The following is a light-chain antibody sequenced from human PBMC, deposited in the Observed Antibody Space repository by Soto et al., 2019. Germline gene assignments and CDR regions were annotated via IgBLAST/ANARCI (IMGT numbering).Light chain of an antibody. CDR2: AAS. V-gene: IGKV1-39*01. Sequence: DIRMTRSPSSLSASVGDRVTITCRASQNIARYVNWYQQKPGKAPKLLIHAASNLESGVPSRFSGRGSGTDFTLTITSLRPEDFATYYCQQSYSVPQTFGQGTKVES. CDR1: QNIARY. CDR3: QQSYSVPQT. J-gene: IGKJ1*01.